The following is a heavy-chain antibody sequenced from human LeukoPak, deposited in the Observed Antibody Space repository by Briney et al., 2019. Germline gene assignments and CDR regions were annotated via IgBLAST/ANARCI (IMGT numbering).Heavy chain of an antibody. J-gene: IGHJ4*02. CDR3: ARGAYYYED. V-gene: IGHV3-23*01. D-gene: IGHD3-22*01. CDR1: GFTFSSYA. CDR2: ISGSGGST. Sequence: AGGSLRLSCAASGFTFSSYAVSWVRQAPGKGLEWVSTISGSGGSTYYADSVTGRFTISRDNSKNTLYLQMNGLRAEDTAVYYCARGAYYYEDWGQGTLVTVSS.